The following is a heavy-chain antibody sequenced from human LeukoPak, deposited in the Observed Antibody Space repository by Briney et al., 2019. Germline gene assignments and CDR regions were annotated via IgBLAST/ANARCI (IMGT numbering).Heavy chain of an antibody. J-gene: IGHJ4*02. CDR3: AKEGIAAAGFIY. Sequence: PGGSLRLSCAASGFTFSSYGMHWVRQAPGKGLEWVSFIRYDGSNEYYADSVRGRFTISRDNSKNTLYLQMNSLRAEDTAVYYCAKEGIAAAGFIYWGQGTLVTVSS. CDR1: GFTFSSYG. V-gene: IGHV3-30*02. D-gene: IGHD6-13*01. CDR2: IRYDGSNE.